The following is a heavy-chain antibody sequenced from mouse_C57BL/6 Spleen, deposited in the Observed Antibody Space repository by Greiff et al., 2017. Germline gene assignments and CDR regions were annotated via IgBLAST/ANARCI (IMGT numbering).Heavy chain of an antibody. D-gene: IGHD2-4*01. CDR2: ISSGSSTI. Sequence: EVQLVESGGGLVKPGGSLKLSCAASGFTFSDYGMHWVRQAPEKGLEWVAYISSGSSTIYYADTVKGRFTISRDNAKNTLFLQMTSLRSEDTAMYYCARGYDYDVEDYAMDYWGQGTSVTVSS. V-gene: IGHV5-17*01. CDR1: GFTFSDYG. J-gene: IGHJ4*01. CDR3: ARGYDYDVEDYAMDY.